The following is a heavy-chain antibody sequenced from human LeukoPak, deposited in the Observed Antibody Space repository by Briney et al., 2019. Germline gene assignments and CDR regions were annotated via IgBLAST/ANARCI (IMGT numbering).Heavy chain of an antibody. J-gene: IGHJ4*02. Sequence: PSETLSLTCTVSGGSISSGYYWGWIRQPPGKGLEWIGSIYHSGSTYYNPSLKSRVTIPVDTSKNQFSLKLSSVTAADTAVYYCARVLSGSRIFDYWGQGTLVTVSS. D-gene: IGHD1-26*01. CDR1: GGSISSGYY. CDR2: IYHSGST. CDR3: ARVLSGSRIFDY. V-gene: IGHV4-38-2*02.